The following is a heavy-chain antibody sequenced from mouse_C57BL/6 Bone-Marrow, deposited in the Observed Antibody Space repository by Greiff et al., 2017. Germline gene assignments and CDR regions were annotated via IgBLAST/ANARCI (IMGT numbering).Heavy chain of an antibody. J-gene: IGHJ4*01. Sequence: QVQLQQPGAELVMPGASVKLSCKASGYTFTSYWMHWVKQRPGQGLEWIGEIDPSDSYTNYNQKFKGKSTLTVDTSSSTAYMQLSSLTSEDSAVYYCAISSGNYGEGAMDYWGQGTSVTVSS. D-gene: IGHD2-1*01. V-gene: IGHV1-69*01. CDR1: GYTFTSYW. CDR3: AISSGNYGEGAMDY. CDR2: IDPSDSYT.